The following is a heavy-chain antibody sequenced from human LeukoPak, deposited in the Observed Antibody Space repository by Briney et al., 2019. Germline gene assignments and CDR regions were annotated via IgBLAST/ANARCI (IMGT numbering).Heavy chain of an antibody. D-gene: IGHD5-18*01. Sequence: SETLSLTCTVSGGSISSGGYYWSWIRQHPGKGLEWIGYIYYSGSTYYNPSLKSRVTISVDTSKNQFSLKLSSVTAADTAVYYCARESRGYSYGCFDYWGQGTLVTVSS. CDR1: GGSISSGGYY. J-gene: IGHJ4*02. V-gene: IGHV4-31*03. CDR2: IYYSGST. CDR3: ARESRGYSYGCFDY.